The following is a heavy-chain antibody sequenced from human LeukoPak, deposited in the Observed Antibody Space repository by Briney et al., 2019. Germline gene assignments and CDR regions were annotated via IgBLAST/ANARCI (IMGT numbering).Heavy chain of an antibody. CDR3: AKGSGNGYGSGPFDY. Sequence: GGSLRLSCAASGFPFSSYSMNWVRQAPGKGLEWVSAISTDAGETHYADSVKGRFTISRDNSKNTVSLQMSSLRAEDTALYYCAKGSGNGYGSGPFDYWGQGTLVTVSS. J-gene: IGHJ4*02. CDR2: ISTDAGET. D-gene: IGHD3-10*01. CDR1: GFPFSSYS. V-gene: IGHV3-23*01.